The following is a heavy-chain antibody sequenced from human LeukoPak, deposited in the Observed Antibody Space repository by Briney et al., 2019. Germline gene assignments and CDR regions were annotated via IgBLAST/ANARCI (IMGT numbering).Heavy chain of an antibody. CDR1: GGSFSGYY. V-gene: IGHV4-34*01. Sequence: SETLSLTCAVYGGSFSGYYWSWIRQPPGKGLEWIGEINHSGSTNYNPSLKSRVTISVDTSKNQFSLKLSSVTAADTAVYYCARERRGAYYYDSSPDAFDIWGQGTMVTVSS. J-gene: IGHJ3*02. D-gene: IGHD3-22*01. CDR3: ARERRGAYYYDSSPDAFDI. CDR2: INHSGST.